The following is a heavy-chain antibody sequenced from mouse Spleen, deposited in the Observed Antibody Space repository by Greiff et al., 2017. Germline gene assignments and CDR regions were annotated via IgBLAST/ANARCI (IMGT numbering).Heavy chain of an antibody. D-gene: IGHD2-4*01. CDR3: TRGGYDFWYFDV. J-gene: IGHJ1*01. Sequence: LVESGAELVRPGASVKLSCKASGYTFTDYYINWVKQRPGQGLEWIARIYPGSGNTYYNEKFKGKATLTVDKSSSTAYMQLSSLTSEDSAVYYCTRGGYDFWYFDVWGAGTTVTVSS. CDR2: IYPGSGNT. CDR1: GYTFTDYY. V-gene: IGHV1-76*01.